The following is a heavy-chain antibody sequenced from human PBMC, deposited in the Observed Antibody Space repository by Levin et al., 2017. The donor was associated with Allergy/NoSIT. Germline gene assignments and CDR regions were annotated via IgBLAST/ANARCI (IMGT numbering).Heavy chain of an antibody. D-gene: IGHD2-21*01. V-gene: IGHV3-48*01. CDR1: GFTFSSYS. Sequence: GESLKISCAASGFTFSSYSMNWVRQAPGKGLEWVSYISSSSSTIYYADSVKGRFTISRDNAKNSLYLQMNSLRAEDTAVYYCARDLAPYGGPLYYFDYWGQGTLVTVSS. CDR2: ISSSSSTI. J-gene: IGHJ4*02. CDR3: ARDLAPYGGPLYYFDY.